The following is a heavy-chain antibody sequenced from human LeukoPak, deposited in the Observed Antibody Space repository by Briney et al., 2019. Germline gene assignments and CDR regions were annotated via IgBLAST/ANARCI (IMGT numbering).Heavy chain of an antibody. Sequence: ASVKVSCKASGYTFTGYYMHWVRQAPGQGLEWMGWINPNSGGTNYAQKFQGRVTMTRDTSISTAYMELSRLRSDDTAVYYCARCLKDTYYYFDYWGQGTLVTVSS. D-gene: IGHD3-10*01. CDR2: INPNSGGT. CDR3: ARCLKDTYYYFDY. J-gene: IGHJ4*02. V-gene: IGHV1-2*02. CDR1: GYTFTGYY.